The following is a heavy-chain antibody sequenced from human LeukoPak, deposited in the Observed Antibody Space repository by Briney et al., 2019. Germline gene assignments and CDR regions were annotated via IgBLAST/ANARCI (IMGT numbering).Heavy chain of an antibody. Sequence: PGGSLRLSCAAFGFTFSSYWMHWVRHAPGKGLVWVSRIDSYGSSTSFADSVKGRFTISRDNAKNTLYLQMNSLRAEDTAVYYCASSTYSGSHWDAFDIWGQGTMVTVSS. CDR3: ASSTYSGSHWDAFDI. CDR1: GFTFSSYW. J-gene: IGHJ3*02. CDR2: IDSYGSST. V-gene: IGHV3-74*01. D-gene: IGHD1-26*01.